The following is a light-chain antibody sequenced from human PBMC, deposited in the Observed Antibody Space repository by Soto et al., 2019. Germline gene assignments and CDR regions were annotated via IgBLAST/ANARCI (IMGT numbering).Light chain of an antibody. J-gene: IGLJ1*01. CDR2: DVS. V-gene: IGLV2-14*01. Sequence: QSVLTQPASVSGSPGQSITISCTGTSSDVGGYSYVSWYQQHPGKAPKFMIYDVSNRPSGVSNRFSGSKSGNTASLTISGLQAEDEADYYCSSYTTSNTRQIVFGKGTKVTVL. CDR3: SSYTTSNTRQIV. CDR1: SSDVGGYSY.